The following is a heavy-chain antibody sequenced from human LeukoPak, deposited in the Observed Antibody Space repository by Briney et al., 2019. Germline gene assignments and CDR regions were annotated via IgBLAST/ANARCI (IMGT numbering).Heavy chain of an antibody. CDR2: IGASGGST. D-gene: IGHD6-13*01. V-gene: IGHV3-23*01. CDR3: ALAGYRSSGLGV. J-gene: IGHJ4*02. Sequence: GGSLRLSCATFGFTFSSYAMSWVRQAPGKGLEWVSGIGASGGSTYYADSVKGRFTISRDNSKNTVYLQMNSLRAEDTALYYCALAGYRSSGLGVWGQGTLVTVSS. CDR1: GFTFSSYA.